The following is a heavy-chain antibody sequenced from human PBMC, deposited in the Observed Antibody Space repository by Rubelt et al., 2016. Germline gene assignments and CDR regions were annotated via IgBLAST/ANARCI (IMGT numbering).Heavy chain of an antibody. Sequence: QVQLQESGPGLVKPSETLSLTCTVSGDSISSYYWSWIRQPPGKGLEWIGYIYNSGSTNYNPSLKSRVTISVDTSKNQFSLKLSSGTAADTAVYYCARQKTDSSGWYYWFDPWGQGTLVTVSS. CDR1: GDSISSYY. J-gene: IGHJ5*02. CDR3: ARQKTDSSGWYYWFDP. D-gene: IGHD6-19*01. CDR2: IYNSGST. V-gene: IGHV4-59*08.